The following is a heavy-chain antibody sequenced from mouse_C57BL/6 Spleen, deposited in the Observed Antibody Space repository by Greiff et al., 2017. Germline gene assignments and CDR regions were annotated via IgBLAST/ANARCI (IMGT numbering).Heavy chain of an antibody. V-gene: IGHV2-6-1*01. CDR1: GFSLTSYG. Sequence: VKLQESGPGLVAPSQSLSITCTVSGFSLTSYGVHWVRQPPGKGLEWLVVIWSDGSTTYNSAPNSRLSISKDNSKSHVFLKMNSLQTDDTARYYCARHDGSSPYWYFDVWGTGTTVTVSS. J-gene: IGHJ1*03. D-gene: IGHD1-1*01. CDR3: ARHDGSSPYWYFDV. CDR2: IWSDGST.